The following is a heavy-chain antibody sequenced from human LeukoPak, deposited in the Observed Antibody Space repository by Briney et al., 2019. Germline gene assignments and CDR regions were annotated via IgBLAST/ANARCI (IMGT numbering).Heavy chain of an antibody. CDR2: IGIGGET. CDR1: GFTFRSYD. Sequence: PGVSLRLSCAPSGFTFRSYDMHWVRQGSGKGLEWLSVIGIGGETYYAASVKGRFTISRENAKNSLYLQMNNLRAGDTAVYFCARGGLIPDHWGQGTLVTVSS. V-gene: IGHV3-13*01. CDR3: ARGGLIPDH. D-gene: IGHD2-8*01. J-gene: IGHJ4*02.